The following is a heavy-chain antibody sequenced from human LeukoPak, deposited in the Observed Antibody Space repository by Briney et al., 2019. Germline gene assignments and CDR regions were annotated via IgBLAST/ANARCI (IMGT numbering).Heavy chain of an antibody. D-gene: IGHD6-6*01. J-gene: IGHJ4*02. V-gene: IGHV3-48*01. CDR1: GFIFSDYG. CDR3: ARGGAARPDY. Sequence: GGSLRLSCVASGFIFSDYGMDWVRQAPGKGLEWISYISASSSSIDYADSVKGRFTISRDNAKNSLFLQMHSRTVEDTAVYYCARGGAARPDYWGQGTLVTVSS. CDR2: ISASSSSI.